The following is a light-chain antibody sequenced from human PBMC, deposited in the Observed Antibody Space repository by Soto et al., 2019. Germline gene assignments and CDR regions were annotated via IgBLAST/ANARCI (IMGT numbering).Light chain of an antibody. CDR3: SSYAGSSTV. V-gene: IGLV2-14*01. CDR2: DVS. Sequence: QSVLTQPASWSGSPGQSITISCTGTNSDVGGYNYVAWYQQHAGKAPKLMMYDVSNRPSGVSNRFSGSKSGNTASLTISGLQAEDEADYYCSSYAGSSTVFGTGTKVTVL. CDR1: NSDVGGYNY. J-gene: IGLJ1*01.